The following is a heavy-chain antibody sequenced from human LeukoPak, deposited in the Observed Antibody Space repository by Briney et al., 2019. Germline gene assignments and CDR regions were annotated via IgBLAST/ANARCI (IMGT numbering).Heavy chain of an antibody. J-gene: IGHJ4*02. CDR3: ARDLATVTTFDY. Sequence: GSLRLSCAASGFTFSSYSMNWVRQAPGKGLEWVSSISSSSSYIYYADSVKGRFTISRDNAKNSLYLQMNSLRAEDTAVYYCARDLATVTTFDYWGQGTLVTVSS. CDR1: GFTFSSYS. CDR2: ISSSSSYI. D-gene: IGHD4-17*01. V-gene: IGHV3-21*01.